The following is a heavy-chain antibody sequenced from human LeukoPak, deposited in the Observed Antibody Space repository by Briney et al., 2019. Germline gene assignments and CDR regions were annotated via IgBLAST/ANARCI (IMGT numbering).Heavy chain of an antibody. CDR3: ARGHNWNPDY. CDR2: IYYSVST. Sequence: PSETLPLTCTVSGGSISSYYWSWIRQPPGKGLEWIGYIYYSVSTNYNPSLKSRFTISVDTSKNQFSLKLSSVTAADTAVYYCARGHNWNPDYWGQGTLVTVSS. CDR1: GGSISSYY. J-gene: IGHJ4*02. D-gene: IGHD1-20*01. V-gene: IGHV4-59*01.